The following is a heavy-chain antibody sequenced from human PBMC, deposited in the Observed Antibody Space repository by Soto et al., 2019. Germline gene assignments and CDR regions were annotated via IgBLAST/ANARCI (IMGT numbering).Heavy chain of an antibody. D-gene: IGHD6-13*01. CDR1: GYSFTSYW. CDR2: IYPGDSDT. J-gene: IGHJ6*02. Sequence: GESLKISCKGSGYSFTSYWIGWVRQMPGKGLGWMGIIYPGDSDTRYSPSSQGQVTISADKSISTAYLQWSSLKASDTAMYYCARHQYSSSFNSAYYYGMDVWGQGTTVTVSS. CDR3: ARHQYSSSFNSAYYYGMDV. V-gene: IGHV5-51*01.